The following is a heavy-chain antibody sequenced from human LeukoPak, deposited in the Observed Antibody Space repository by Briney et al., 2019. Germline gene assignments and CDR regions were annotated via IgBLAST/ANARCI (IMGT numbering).Heavy chain of an antibody. J-gene: IGHJ4*02. D-gene: IGHD6-19*01. CDR1: GYTFTSCG. CDR3: ARNIAVLDY. Sequence: ASVKVCCKASGYTFTSCGISWVRQAPGQWLELMGWISAYNGNTNYAQKLQGRVTMTTDTSTSTAYMELRSLRSDDTAVYYCARNIAVLDYWGQGTLVTVSS. V-gene: IGHV1-18*01. CDR2: ISAYNGNT.